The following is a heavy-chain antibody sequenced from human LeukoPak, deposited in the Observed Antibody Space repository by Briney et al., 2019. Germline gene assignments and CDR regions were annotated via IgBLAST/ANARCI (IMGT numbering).Heavy chain of an antibody. CDR3: ARDLLWFGELSVAWFDP. CDR1: GYTFTSYG. D-gene: IGHD3-10*01. V-gene: IGHV1-18*01. CDR2: ISAYNGNT. Sequence: ASVKVSCKASGYTFTSYGISWVRQAPGQGLEWMGWISAYNGNTNYAQKLQGRVTMTTDTSTSTAYMGLRSLRSDDTAVYYCARDLLWFGELSVAWFDPWGQGTLVTVSS. J-gene: IGHJ5*02.